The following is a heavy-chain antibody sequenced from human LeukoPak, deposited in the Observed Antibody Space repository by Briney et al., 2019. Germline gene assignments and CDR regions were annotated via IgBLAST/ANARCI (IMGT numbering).Heavy chain of an antibody. CDR2: ISYDGSNK. CDR3: ARDPVGATTPDC. D-gene: IGHD1-26*01. Sequence: PGGSLRLSCAASGFTFSSYGMHWVRQAPGKGLEWVAVISYDGSNKYYADSVKGRFTISRDNSKNTLYLQMNSLRAEDTAVYYCARDPVGATTPDCWGQGALVTVSS. CDR1: GFTFSSYG. J-gene: IGHJ4*02. V-gene: IGHV3-30*03.